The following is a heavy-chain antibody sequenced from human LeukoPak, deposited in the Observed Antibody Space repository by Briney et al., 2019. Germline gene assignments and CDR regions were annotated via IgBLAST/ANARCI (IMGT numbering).Heavy chain of an antibody. D-gene: IGHD6-13*01. V-gene: IGHV3-33*01. Sequence: GGSLRLSCAASGFTFSSYGMHWVRQAPGKGLEWVAVIWYDGSNKYYADSVKGRFTISRDNSKNTLYLQMNSLRTEDTAVYYCARDLTYSSSWYSCGYWGQGTLVTVSS. CDR3: ARDLTYSSSWYSCGY. CDR2: IWYDGSNK. CDR1: GFTFSSYG. J-gene: IGHJ4*02.